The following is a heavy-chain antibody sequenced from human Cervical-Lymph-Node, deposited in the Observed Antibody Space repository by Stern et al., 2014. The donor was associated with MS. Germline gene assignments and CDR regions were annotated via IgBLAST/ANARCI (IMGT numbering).Heavy chain of an antibody. CDR1: GGSISSYY. CDR3: ARVPYGSGVYNWFDP. Sequence: VQLEESGPGLVKPSETLSLTCTVSGGSISSYYWSWIRQPPGKGLERIGYIYYSGSTNYNPSLKSRVTISVDTSKNQFSLKLSSVTAADTAVYYCARVPYGSGVYNWFDPWGQGTLVTVSS. V-gene: IGHV4-59*01. D-gene: IGHD3-10*01. J-gene: IGHJ5*02. CDR2: IYYSGST.